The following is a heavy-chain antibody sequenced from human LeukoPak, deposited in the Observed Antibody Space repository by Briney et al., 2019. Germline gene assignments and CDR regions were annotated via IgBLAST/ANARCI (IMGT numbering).Heavy chain of an antibody. D-gene: IGHD3-22*01. V-gene: IGHV1-2*02. J-gene: IGHJ6*02. CDR2: INPNSGGT. CDR3: ARAGYYYDSSDLYYYYGMDV. CDR1: GYTFTGYY. Sequence: ASVKVSCKASGYTFTGYYMHWVRQAPGQGLEWMAWINPNSGGTNYAQKFQGRVTMTRDTSISTAYMELSRLRSDDTAVYYCARAGYYYDSSDLYYYYGMDVWGQGTTVTVSS.